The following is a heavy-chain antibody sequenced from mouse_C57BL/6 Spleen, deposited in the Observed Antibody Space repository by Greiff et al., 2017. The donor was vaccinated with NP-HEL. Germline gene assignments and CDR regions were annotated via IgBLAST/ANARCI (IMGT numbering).Heavy chain of an antibody. CDR2: IYPGDGDT. V-gene: IGHV1-82*01. D-gene: IGHD1-1*01. Sequence: QVQLKQSGPELVKPGASVKISCKASGYAFSSSWMNWVKQRPGKGLEWIGRIYPGDGDTNYNGKFKGKATLTADKSSSTAYMQLSSLTSEDSAVYFCAPLNGYYGSSYYWYFDVWGTGTTVTVSS. CDR1: GYAFSSSW. CDR3: APLNGYYGSSYYWYFDV. J-gene: IGHJ1*03.